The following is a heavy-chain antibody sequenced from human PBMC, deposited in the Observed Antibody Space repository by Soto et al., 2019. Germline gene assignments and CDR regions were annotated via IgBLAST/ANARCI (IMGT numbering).Heavy chain of an antibody. CDR3: TRELMVRGVINYYYYGMDV. CDR1: GFTFSGSA. D-gene: IGHD3-10*01. J-gene: IGHJ6*02. Sequence: GGSLRLSCAASGFTFSGSAMHWVRQASGKGLEWVGRIRSKANSYATAYAASVKGRFTISRDDSKNTAYLQMNSLKTEDTAVYYCTRELMVRGVINYYYYGMDVWGQGTTVTVSS. CDR2: IRSKANSYAT. V-gene: IGHV3-73*01.